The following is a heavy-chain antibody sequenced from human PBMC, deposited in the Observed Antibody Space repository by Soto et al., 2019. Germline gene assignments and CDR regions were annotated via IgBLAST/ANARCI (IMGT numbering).Heavy chain of an antibody. CDR3: ARGDYQYSIDY. Sequence: SETLSLTCTVSGGSISSGGYYWSWIRQHPGKGLEWIGYIYYSGSTYYNPSLKSRVTISVDTSKNQFSLELTSVTAADTAVYYCARGDYQYSIDYWGQGTLVTVSS. J-gene: IGHJ4*02. CDR1: GGSISSGGYY. V-gene: IGHV4-31*03. D-gene: IGHD2-2*01. CDR2: IYYSGST.